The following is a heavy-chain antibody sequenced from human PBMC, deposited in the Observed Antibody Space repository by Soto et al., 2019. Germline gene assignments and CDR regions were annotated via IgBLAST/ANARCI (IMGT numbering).Heavy chain of an antibody. D-gene: IGHD3-22*01. CDR3: AHSLIGYYYDSSGSNWFDP. V-gene: IGHV2-5*02. CDR1: GFSLSTSGVG. Sequence: QITLKESGPTLVKPTQTLTLTCTFSGFSLSTSGVGVGWIRQPPGKALEWLALIYWDDDKRYSPSLKSRLTTTKDTSKNQVVLTITNMDPVDTATYYCAHSLIGYYYDSSGSNWFDPWGQGTLVTVSS. J-gene: IGHJ5*02. CDR2: IYWDDDK.